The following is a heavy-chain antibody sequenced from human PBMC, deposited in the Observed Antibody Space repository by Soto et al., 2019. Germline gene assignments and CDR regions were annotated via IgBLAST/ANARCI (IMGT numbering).Heavy chain of an antibody. CDR2: IKYDGSET. CDR1: GFTFRTYL. Sequence: GGSLRLSCAASGFTFRTYLISWVRQAPGKGLEWVANIKYDGSETYYVDSVKGRFTISRDNAKNSLYLQMGSLRGEDTAVYYCARYSSAWGLWGQGTLVTVSS. CDR3: ARYSSAWGL. D-gene: IGHD6-19*01. J-gene: IGHJ4*02. V-gene: IGHV3-7*01.